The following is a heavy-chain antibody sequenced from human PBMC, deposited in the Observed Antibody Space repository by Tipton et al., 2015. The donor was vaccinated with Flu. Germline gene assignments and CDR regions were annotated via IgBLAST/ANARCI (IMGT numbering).Heavy chain of an antibody. Sequence: TLSLTCTVSGGSISSYYWSWIRQPPGKGLEWIGYIYYSGSTNYNPSLKSRVTISVDTSKNQFPLKLSSVTAADTAVYYCARDQNGSGKLDYWGQGTLVTVSS. J-gene: IGHJ4*02. CDR1: GGSISSYY. D-gene: IGHD3-10*01. CDR3: ARDQNGSGKLDY. V-gene: IGHV4-59*01. CDR2: IYYSGST.